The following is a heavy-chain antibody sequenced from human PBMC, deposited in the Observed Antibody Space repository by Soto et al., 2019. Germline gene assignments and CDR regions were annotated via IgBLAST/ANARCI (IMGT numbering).Heavy chain of an antibody. V-gene: IGHV3-30-3*01. CDR3: ARGPSSLTRFDY. D-gene: IGHD2-2*01. J-gene: IGHJ4*02. CDR1: GFTFSSYA. Sequence: PGGSLRLSCAASGFTFSSYAMHWVRQAPGKGLEWVAVISYDGSNKNYADSVKGRFTTSRDNSKNTLNLQVNSLRAEDTAVYYCARGPSSLTRFDYWGQGTLVTVSS. CDR2: ISYDGSNK.